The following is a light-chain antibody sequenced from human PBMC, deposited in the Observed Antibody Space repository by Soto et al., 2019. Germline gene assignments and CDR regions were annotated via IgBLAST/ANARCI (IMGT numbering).Light chain of an antibody. Sequence: QSVLTQPASVSGSPGQSITISCTGTSSDVGGYNYVSWYQQHPDKATKLMIYDVSNRPSGVSNRFSGSKSGNTASLTISGLQAEDEADYYCSSYTSSITLGVFGTGTKVTVL. CDR1: SSDVGGYNY. J-gene: IGLJ1*01. V-gene: IGLV2-14*01. CDR3: SSYTSSITLGV. CDR2: DVS.